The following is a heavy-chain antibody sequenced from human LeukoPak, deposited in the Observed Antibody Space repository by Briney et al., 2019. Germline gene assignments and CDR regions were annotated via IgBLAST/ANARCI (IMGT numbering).Heavy chain of an antibody. Sequence: GGSLRLSCAASGFAFNTLWMTWVRQAPGKGLEWVANIKEDGSLKRYVDSVKGRFTISRDNTRNSVYLQMNSLRDEDTARYYCARPRPTGEVLDLWGQGTLVTVSS. CDR3: ARPRPTGEVLDL. J-gene: IGHJ4*01. CDR2: IKEDGSLK. D-gene: IGHD3-10*01. V-gene: IGHV3-7*01. CDR1: GFAFNTLW.